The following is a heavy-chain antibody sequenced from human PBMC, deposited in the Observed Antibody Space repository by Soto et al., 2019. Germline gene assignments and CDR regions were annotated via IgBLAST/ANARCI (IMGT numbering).Heavy chain of an antibody. CDR2: ISGSGGST. J-gene: IGHJ4*02. V-gene: IGHV3-23*01. CDR3: AKAKYSSGWYAYFDY. Sequence: GGSLRLSCAASGFTFSSYAMSWVRQAPGKGLEWVSAISGSGGSTYYADSVEGSFTIFRDNSKNTLYLQMHSLRAEDTAVYYCAKAKYSSGWYAYFDYWGQGTLVTVST. CDR1: GFTFSSYA. D-gene: IGHD6-19*01.